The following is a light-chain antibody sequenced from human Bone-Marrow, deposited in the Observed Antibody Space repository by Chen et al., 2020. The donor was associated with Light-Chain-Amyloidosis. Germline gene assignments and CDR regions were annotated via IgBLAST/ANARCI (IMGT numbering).Light chain of an antibody. V-gene: IGKV1-9*01. J-gene: IGKJ2*01. CDR1: QDISSS. CDR3: QQVNSYPYT. CDR2: VAS. Sequence: DIQLTQSPSFLSASVGDRFTITCRASQDISSSLAWYQQKPGKAPKLLISVASTLQSGVPSKFSGSGSGTEFTLTISSLQPEDFATYYCQQVNSYPYTFGQGTKLEIK.